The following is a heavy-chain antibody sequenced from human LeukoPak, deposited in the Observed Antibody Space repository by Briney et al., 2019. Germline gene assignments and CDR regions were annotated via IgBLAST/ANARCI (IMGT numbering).Heavy chain of an antibody. CDR3: ASFPSIAAAGWFDY. V-gene: IGHV4-34*01. CDR2: INHSGST. Sequence: PSETLSLTCAVYGGSFSGYYWSWIRQPPGKGLEWIGEINHSGSTNYNPSPKSRVTISVDTSKNQFSLKLSSVTAADTAVYYCASFPSIAAAGWFDYWGQGTLVTVSS. J-gene: IGHJ4*02. D-gene: IGHD6-13*01. CDR1: GGSFSGYY.